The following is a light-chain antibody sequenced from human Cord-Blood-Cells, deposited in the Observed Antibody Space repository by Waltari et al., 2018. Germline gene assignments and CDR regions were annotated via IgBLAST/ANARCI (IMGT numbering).Light chain of an antibody. CDR3: QQYDNLVLT. J-gene: IGKJ4*01. Sequence: DIQMTQSPSSLSASVGDRVTITCQASQDISNYLNWYQQKPGKAPKLLIYDASNLETGVPSRFSGSGSGTDFTFTISSLQPEDIATYYCQQYDNLVLTFSGGTKVEIK. V-gene: IGKV1-33*01. CDR2: DAS. CDR1: QDISNY.